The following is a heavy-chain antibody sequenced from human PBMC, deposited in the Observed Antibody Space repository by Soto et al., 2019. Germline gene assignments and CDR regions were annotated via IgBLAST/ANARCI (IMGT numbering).Heavy chain of an antibody. CDR1: GGSFIGYY. CDR2: INHSGST. Sequence: QVQLQQWGAGLLKPSETVSLTCAVYGGSFIGYYGTWIRQPPGKGLEWIGEINHSGSTNYNPPLKSRVTISADTSKNQFSRRLSSVTAADTAVYYCATLGHYDFWSGFRKGNWFDPWGQGTLVTVSS. CDR3: ATLGHYDFWSGFRKGNWFDP. V-gene: IGHV4-34*01. D-gene: IGHD3-3*01. J-gene: IGHJ5*02.